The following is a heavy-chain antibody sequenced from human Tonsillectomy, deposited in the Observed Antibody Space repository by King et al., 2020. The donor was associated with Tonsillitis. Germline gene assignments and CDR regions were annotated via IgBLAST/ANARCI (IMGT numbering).Heavy chain of an antibody. Sequence: VQLVESGAEVKKPGASVKVSCKASGYTFTSYGISWVRQAPGQGLEWMGWISAYNGNTNYAQKLQGRVTMTTDTSTSTAYRELRSLRSDDTAVYYCARDDYYGSGSYLYYFDYWGQGTLVTVSS. D-gene: IGHD3-10*01. V-gene: IGHV1-18*01. CDR1: GYTFTSYG. CDR2: ISAYNGNT. J-gene: IGHJ4*02. CDR3: ARDDYYGSGSYLYYFDY.